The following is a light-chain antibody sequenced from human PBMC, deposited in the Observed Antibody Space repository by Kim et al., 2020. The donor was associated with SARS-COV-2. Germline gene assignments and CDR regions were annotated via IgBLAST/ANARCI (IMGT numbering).Light chain of an antibody. J-gene: IGLJ2*01. CDR3: QTWGTGILVI. Sequence: VKPTRSLTGAHTRFAIAWHPQQPEKSPRYLMKLHSDSSHSKGAGIPDRFSGSSSGAAHSLTISSLQSEGEADYFCQTWGTGILVILGGGTQLTV. V-gene: IGLV4-69*01. CDR1: GAHTRFA. CDR2: LHSDSSH.